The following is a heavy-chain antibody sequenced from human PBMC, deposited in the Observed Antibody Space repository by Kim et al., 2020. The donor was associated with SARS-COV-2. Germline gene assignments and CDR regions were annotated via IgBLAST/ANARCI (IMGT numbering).Heavy chain of an antibody. V-gene: IGHV4-59*10. Sequence: YHNPAIKNRLVISLDTAKNQFSLKLSSVTAADTAVYYCARYSGYPDYCFDYWGQGTLVTVSS. J-gene: IGHJ4*02. CDR3: ARYSGYPDYCFDY. D-gene: IGHD5-12*01.